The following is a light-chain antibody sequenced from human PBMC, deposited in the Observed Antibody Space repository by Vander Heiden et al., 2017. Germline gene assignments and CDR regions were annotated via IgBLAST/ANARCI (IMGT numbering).Light chain of an antibody. V-gene: IGKV4-1*01. CDR2: WAS. J-gene: IGKJ4*01. CDR3: QQEDSTPLT. CDR1: QSVLYSSNNKNY. Sequence: DIVMTQSPDSLAVSLGGRATINCKSSQSVLYSSNNKNYLAWYQQKPGQPPKLLIYWASTRESGVPDRFSGSGSGTDFTLTISSLQAEDVAVYYCQQEDSTPLTFGGGTKVEIK.